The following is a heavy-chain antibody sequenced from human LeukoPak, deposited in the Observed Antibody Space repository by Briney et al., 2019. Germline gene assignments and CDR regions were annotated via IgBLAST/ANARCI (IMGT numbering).Heavy chain of an antibody. Sequence: GGSLRLSCAASGFTFDDYAVHWVRQAPGKGLEWVSGISWNSGSIGYADSVKGRFTISRDNAKNSLYLQMNSLRAEDTALYYCAKGPAGEWEHGSYFDYWGQGTLVTVSS. V-gene: IGHV3-9*01. D-gene: IGHD1-26*01. J-gene: IGHJ4*02. CDR1: GFTFDDYA. CDR3: AKGPAGEWEHGSYFDY. CDR2: ISWNSGSI.